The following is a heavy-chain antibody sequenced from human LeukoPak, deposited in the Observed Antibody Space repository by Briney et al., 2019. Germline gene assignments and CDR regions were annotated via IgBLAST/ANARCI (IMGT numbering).Heavy chain of an antibody. V-gene: IGHV4-39*01. CDR3: ARHAGMGYSSGWYFFDY. D-gene: IGHD6-19*01. Sequence: SQTLSPACTLSGPSISSSSYYWGWLRQPPGKGLEGIGSIYYSGSTHYNPSLKSRVTISVDTSKNQFSLKLSSVTAADTAVYYCARHAGMGYSSGWYFFDYWGQGTLVTVSS. CDR1: GPSISSSSYY. J-gene: IGHJ4*02. CDR2: IYYSGST.